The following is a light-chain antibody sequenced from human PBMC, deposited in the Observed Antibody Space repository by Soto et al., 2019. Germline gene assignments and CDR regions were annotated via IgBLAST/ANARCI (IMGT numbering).Light chain of an antibody. J-gene: IGLJ3*02. CDR3: QSYDSNAHWV. Sequence: NFMLAQPHSVSESLGKTVTISCTRSSGSIVSNYVQWYQQRPGSAPTTVIYEDNQRPSGVPDRFSGSIDSSSNSASLTISGLKTEDEAVYYCQSYDSNAHWVFGGGTKLTVL. CDR2: EDN. V-gene: IGLV6-57*04. CDR1: SGSIVSNY.